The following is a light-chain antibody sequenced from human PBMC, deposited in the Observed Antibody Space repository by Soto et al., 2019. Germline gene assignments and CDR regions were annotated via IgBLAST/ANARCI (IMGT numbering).Light chain of an antibody. J-gene: IGLJ1*01. CDR3: ATWDDTLRGYV. V-gene: IGLV1-47*01. CDR1: TSNIGNHY. CDR2: RNN. Sequence: QSVLTQPPSASGTPGQRVSITCSGSTSNIGNHYVFWYQHLPRTAPKLLIFRNNQRPSGVPDRFSGSGSGTSASLAISGLRSEDEADYYCATWDDTLRGYVFGTRTKVTVL.